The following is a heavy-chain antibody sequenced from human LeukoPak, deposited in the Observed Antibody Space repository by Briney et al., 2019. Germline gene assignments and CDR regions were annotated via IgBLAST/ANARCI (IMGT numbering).Heavy chain of an antibody. CDR3: ARDVGSGWPFDY. CDR1: GFTFSSYS. D-gene: IGHD6-19*01. Sequence: GGSLRLSCAASGFTFSSYSMNWVRQAPGKGLEWVSSISSSSSYTYYADSVKGRFTISRDNAKNSLYLQMNSLRAEDTAVYYCARDVGSGWPFDYWGQGTLVTVSS. CDR2: ISSSSSYT. J-gene: IGHJ4*02. V-gene: IGHV3-21*01.